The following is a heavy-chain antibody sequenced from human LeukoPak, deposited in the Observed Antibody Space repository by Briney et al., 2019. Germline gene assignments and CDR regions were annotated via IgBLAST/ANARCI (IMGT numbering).Heavy chain of an antibody. CDR2: IHSGGNT. J-gene: IGHJ5*02. CDR3: ARGYCPGSDCYEGRNLFDP. D-gene: IGHD2-8*02. Sequence: GGSLRLSCAVSGFSVSNNYMGWVRQAPGEGLEWVSIIHSGGNTHYPESMKGRFTISRNTSKNTLYLQMNSLRVDDTAVYSCARGYCPGSDCYEGRNLFDPWGQGTLVTVSS. CDR1: GFSVSNNY. V-gene: IGHV3-53*01.